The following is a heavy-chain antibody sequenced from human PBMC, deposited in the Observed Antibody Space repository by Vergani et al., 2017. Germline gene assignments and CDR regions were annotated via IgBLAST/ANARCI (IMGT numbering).Heavy chain of an antibody. CDR1: GYSISSGYY. V-gene: IGHV4-38-2*01. D-gene: IGHD3-3*01. CDR2: IYHNGST. Sequence: QVQLQESGPGLVKPSETLSLTCAVSGYSISSGYYWGWIRQPPGKGLVLFVCIYHNGSTYYNPSLKSRVTISVDTSTNQFSLKLSSLTAADTSVYYCARLRDFWSGYYTGSDAIDIWGQGTMVTVSS. J-gene: IGHJ3*02. CDR3: ARLRDFWSGYYTGSDAIDI.